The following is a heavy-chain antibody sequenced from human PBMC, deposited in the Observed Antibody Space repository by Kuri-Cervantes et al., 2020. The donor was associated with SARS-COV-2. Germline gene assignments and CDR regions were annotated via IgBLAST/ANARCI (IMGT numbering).Heavy chain of an antibody. D-gene: IGHD2-2*01. J-gene: IGHJ4*02. CDR1: GGSFSGYY. CDR3: ARGRGALGYCSSTSCYRGWYFDY. V-gene: IGHV4-34*01. CDR2: INHSGST. Sequence: SQTLSLTCAVYGGSFSGYYWSWIRQPPGKGLEWIGEINHSGSTNYNPSLKSRVTISVDTSKNQFSLKRSSVTAADTAVYYCARGRGALGYCSSTSCYRGWYFDYWGQGTLVTVSS.